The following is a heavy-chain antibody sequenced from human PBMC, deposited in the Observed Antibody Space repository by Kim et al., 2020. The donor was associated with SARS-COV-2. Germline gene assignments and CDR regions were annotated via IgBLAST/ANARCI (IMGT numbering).Heavy chain of an antibody. V-gene: IGHV3-23*01. CDR2: VSTSGGST. Sequence: GGSLRLSCAASGFTFSSYAMSWVRQAPGEGLEWVSTVSTSGGSTFYADSVKGRFSISRDNSQNTLYLQMNSLRAEDTAAYYCARVLGPHYFDYWGQGTLGAVSS. J-gene: IGHJ4*02. CDR1: GFTFSSYA. CDR3: ARVLGPHYFDY.